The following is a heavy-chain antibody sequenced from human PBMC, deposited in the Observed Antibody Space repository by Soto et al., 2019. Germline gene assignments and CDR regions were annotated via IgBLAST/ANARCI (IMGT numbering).Heavy chain of an antibody. Sequence: EVHLLQSGGGLVQPGGSLRLSCAVSGLTFSDYPMDWVRQAPGKGLEWISRISGSSASTYYADSVKGRFTISRDNANNTLYLEMSSLRGKDTAVYYCAKPQSGSYYAALDVWGQGTRVTVSS. CDR3: AKPQSGSYYAALDV. D-gene: IGHD1-26*01. V-gene: IGHV3-23*01. CDR1: GLTFSDYP. CDR2: ISGSSAST. J-gene: IGHJ3*01.